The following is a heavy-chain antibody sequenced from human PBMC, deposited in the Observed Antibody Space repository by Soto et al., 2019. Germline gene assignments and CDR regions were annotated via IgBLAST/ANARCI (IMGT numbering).Heavy chain of an antibody. D-gene: IGHD5-18*01. J-gene: IGHJ6*02. CDR1: GFTFTSSA. Sequence: ASVKVSCKASGFTFTSSAVQWVRQARGQRLEWIGWIVVGSGNTNYAQKFQERVTITRDMSTSTAYMELSSLRSEDTAVYYCARGEDTAMVLFVLGNLDYYGMDVWGQGTTVTVSS. CDR2: IVVGSGNT. V-gene: IGHV1-58*01. CDR3: ARGEDTAMVLFVLGNLDYYGMDV.